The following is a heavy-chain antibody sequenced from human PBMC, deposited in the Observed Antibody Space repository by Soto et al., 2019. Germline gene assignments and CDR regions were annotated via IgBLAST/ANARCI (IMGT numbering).Heavy chain of an antibody. CDR3: ARGHSTDCSNGVCSFFYNHEMDV. V-gene: IGHV1-2*04. J-gene: IGHJ6*02. CDR2: INPKSGGT. Sequence: QVQLVQTGAEVKKPGASVRVSCKASGYSFTDYHIHWVRQAPGQGLEWLGRINPKSGGTSTAQKFQGWVTMTRDRSISTVYMKLTRLRSDDTAVYFCARGHSTDCSNGVCSFFYNHEMDVWGQGITVTVSS. D-gene: IGHD2-8*01. CDR1: GYSFTDYH.